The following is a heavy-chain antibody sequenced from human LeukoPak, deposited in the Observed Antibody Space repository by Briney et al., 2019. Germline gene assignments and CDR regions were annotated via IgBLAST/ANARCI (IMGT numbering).Heavy chain of an antibody. Sequence: NGGSTGYADSVKGRFTISRDNAKNSLYLQMSSLRAEDTALYHCARDRVGWETTFWGQGTLVTVSS. V-gene: IGHV3-20*01. J-gene: IGHJ4*02. CDR3: ARDRVGWETTF. CDR2: NGGST. D-gene: IGHD1-26*01.